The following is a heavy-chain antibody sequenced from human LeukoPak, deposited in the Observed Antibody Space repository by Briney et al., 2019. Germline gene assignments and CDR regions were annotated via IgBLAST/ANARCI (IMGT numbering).Heavy chain of an antibody. CDR2: ISSGSSYI. CDR3: ARGRGCSSMSCYPDY. J-gene: IGHJ4*02. Sequence: GGSLRLSCAASGFNFSDYYMSWIRQAPGKGLEWVSDISSGSSYIKYADSVKGRFTISRDNAKNSLSLQMNSLRAEDTAVYYCARGRGCSSMSCYPDYWGQGTLVTVSS. CDR1: GFNFSDYY. V-gene: IGHV3-11*06. D-gene: IGHD2-2*01.